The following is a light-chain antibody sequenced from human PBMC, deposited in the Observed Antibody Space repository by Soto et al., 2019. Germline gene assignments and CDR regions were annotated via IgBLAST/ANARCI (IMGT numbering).Light chain of an antibody. Sequence: DIQMTQSPSSLSASVRDRVTITCRASQGISNYLAWYQQKPGKVPELLIYGASTLQSGVPSRFSGSGSGTDFTLTISSLQPEDVATYYCQKYDSVPFTFGPGTIVDLK. CDR3: QKYDSVPFT. V-gene: IGKV1-27*01. CDR1: QGISNY. J-gene: IGKJ3*01. CDR2: GAS.